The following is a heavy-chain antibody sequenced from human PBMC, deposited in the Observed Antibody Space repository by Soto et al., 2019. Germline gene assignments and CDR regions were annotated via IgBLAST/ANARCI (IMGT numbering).Heavy chain of an antibody. D-gene: IGHD6-13*01. CDR3: AKTSSLFDY. V-gene: IGHV3-23*01. J-gene: IGHJ4*02. CDR2: ISKSGGGT. CDR1: GFTFSNYA. Sequence: EVQLLESGGGLVQPGGSLRLSCAASGFTFSNYAMSWVRQAPGKGLEWVSSISKSGGGTYYADSVKGRFTISRDNSKNTLYLQMNSLKAEDTAAYSCAKTSSLFDYWGQGTLVTVSS.